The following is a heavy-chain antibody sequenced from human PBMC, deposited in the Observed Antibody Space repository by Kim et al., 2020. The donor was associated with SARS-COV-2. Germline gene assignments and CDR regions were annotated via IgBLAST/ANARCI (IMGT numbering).Heavy chain of an antibody. CDR3: ARPSLGGVIDNEFDY. D-gene: IGHD3-16*02. J-gene: IGHJ4*02. Sequence: GGSLRLSCAASGFTFSSYWMSWVRQAPGKGLEWVANIKQDGSEKYYVDSVKGRFTISRDNAKNSLYLQMNSLRAEDTAVYYCARPSLGGVIDNEFDYWGQGTLVTVSS. CDR1: GFTFSSYW. V-gene: IGHV3-7*01. CDR2: IKQDGSEK.